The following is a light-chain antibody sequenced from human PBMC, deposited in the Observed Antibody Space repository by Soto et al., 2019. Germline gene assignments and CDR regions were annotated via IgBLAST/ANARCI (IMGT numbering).Light chain of an antibody. CDR1: SGSIASNY. Sequence: NFMLTQPHSVSESPGKTVTISCTRSSGSIASNYVQRYQQRPGSAPTTVIYEDNQRPSGVPDRFSGSIDSSSNSASLTISGLKNEDEADYYCQSYDSSSPVVFGGGTKLTVL. V-gene: IGLV6-57*03. CDR2: EDN. J-gene: IGLJ2*01. CDR3: QSYDSSSPVV.